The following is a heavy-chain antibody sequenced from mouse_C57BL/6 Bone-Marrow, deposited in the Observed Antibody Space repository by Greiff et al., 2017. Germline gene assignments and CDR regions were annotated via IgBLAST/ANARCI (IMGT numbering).Heavy chain of an antibody. J-gene: IGHJ2*01. CDR2: IHPGSGNT. Sequence: QVQLQQSAPELVKPGASVKISCKASGYTFTDYYINWVKQRPGQGLEWIGWIHPGSGNTKYNEKFKGKATLTVDTSSSTAYMQLSSLTSEYSAVYFCAREGFRRGPFDYWGQGTTLTVSS. V-gene: IGHV1-84*01. CDR1: GYTFTDYY. CDR3: AREGFRRGPFDY.